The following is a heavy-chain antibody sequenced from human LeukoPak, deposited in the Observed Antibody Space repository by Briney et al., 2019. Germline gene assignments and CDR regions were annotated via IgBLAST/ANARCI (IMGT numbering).Heavy chain of an antibody. V-gene: IGHV1-69*05. Sequence: SVNVSCKASRGTFSSYAISWVRQATGQGVERMGGIIPIFGTANYPQKFQGRVTITTDESTSTVYMELSRMRAEDTAVCFCAESVRHWGQGTLVTVSS. CDR1: RGTFSSYA. J-gene: IGHJ4*02. CDR2: IIPIFGTA. D-gene: IGHD3-10*01. CDR3: AESVRH.